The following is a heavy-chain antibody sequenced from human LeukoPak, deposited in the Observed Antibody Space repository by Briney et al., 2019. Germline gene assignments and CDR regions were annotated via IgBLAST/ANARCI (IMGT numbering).Heavy chain of an antibody. CDR2: MCYTGST. CDR1: GGSITSHY. CDR3: ASFSTSWYYFDY. D-gene: IGHD6-13*01. V-gene: IGHV4-59*11. Sequence: SETLSLTCTVSGGSITSHYWSWIRQPPGKGLEWIGYMCYTGSTKYNPSLESRVTISVDTSKNQFSLKLTSVTAADTAVYYCASFSTSWYYFDYWGQGTLVTVSS. J-gene: IGHJ4*02.